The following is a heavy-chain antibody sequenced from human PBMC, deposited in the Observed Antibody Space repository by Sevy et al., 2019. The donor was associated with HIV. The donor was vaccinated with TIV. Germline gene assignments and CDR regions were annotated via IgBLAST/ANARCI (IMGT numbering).Heavy chain of an antibody. CDR1: GFTFSTYD. CDR2: IGTLTDT. D-gene: IGHD6-13*01. V-gene: IGHV3-13*01. J-gene: IGHJ3*02. CDR3: ERACAAAGGKSGPIAAFDI. Sequence: GGSLRLSCVASGFTFSTYDMHWVRQVTGKGLEWVSGIGTLTDTYYPDSVKGRFIISRENAKNALYLQMNSLRAGDTAVYYCERACAAAGGKSGPIAAFDIWGQGTLVTVSS.